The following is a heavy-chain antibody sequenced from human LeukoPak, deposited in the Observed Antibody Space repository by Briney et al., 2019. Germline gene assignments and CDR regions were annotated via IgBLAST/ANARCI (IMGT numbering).Heavy chain of an antibody. V-gene: IGHV1-24*01. CDR3: ATEVTSIVPDY. Sequence: ASMKVSCKVSGHTLSELPMYWVRQAPGEGLEWMGGFDPENDERIYAQKFRGRVTMTEDTSTDTAYMELLSLSSDDTAVYYCATEVTSIVPDYWGQGTLVTVSS. CDR1: GHTLSELP. J-gene: IGHJ4*02. CDR2: FDPENDER. D-gene: IGHD2-21*02.